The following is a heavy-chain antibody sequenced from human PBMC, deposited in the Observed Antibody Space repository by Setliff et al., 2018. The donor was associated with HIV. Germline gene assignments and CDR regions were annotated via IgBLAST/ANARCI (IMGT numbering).Heavy chain of an antibody. V-gene: IGHV4-4*07. D-gene: IGHD6-13*01. CDR1: GGSISSYY. CDR3: ARVPTSSWYVTTQRTKEYFHH. Sequence: SETLSLTCTVSGGSISSYYWSWIRQPAGKGLEWIGRIYASGRTNYNPSLKSRVTLSVDTSKNQFSLKVTSVTAADTAIYYCARVPTSSWYVTTQRTKEYFHHWGQGTLVTVSS. J-gene: IGHJ1*01. CDR2: IYASGRT.